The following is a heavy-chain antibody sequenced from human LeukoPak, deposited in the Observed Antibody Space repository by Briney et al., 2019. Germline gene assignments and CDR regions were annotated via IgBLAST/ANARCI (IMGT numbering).Heavy chain of an antibody. J-gene: IGHJ6*02. CDR3: ARVRYYGSGSYRLGMDV. Sequence: GASVKVSCKASGGSFTSQAISWVRQAPGQGLEWMGRIIPILGIANYAQKFQGRVTITADKSTSTAYMELSSLRSEDTAVYYCARVRYYGSGSYRLGMDVWGHGTAVTVSS. CDR1: GGSFTSQA. D-gene: IGHD3-10*01. V-gene: IGHV1-69*04. CDR2: IIPILGIA.